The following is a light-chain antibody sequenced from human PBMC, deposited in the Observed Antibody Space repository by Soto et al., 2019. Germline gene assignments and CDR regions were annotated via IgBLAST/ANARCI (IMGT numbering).Light chain of an antibody. Sequence: EVVLTQSPATLSLSPGDRATLSCRAGQSVSKFIAWYQHKPGQAPRLLIYDASNRATGIPARFSGSGSGTDFTLTITSLESEDLAVYYCQHRGRFGQGTKVDIK. J-gene: IGKJ1*01. V-gene: IGKV3-11*01. CDR3: QHRGR. CDR2: DAS. CDR1: QSVSKF.